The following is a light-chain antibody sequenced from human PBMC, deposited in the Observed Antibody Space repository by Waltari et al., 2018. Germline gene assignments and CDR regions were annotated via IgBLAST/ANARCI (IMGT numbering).Light chain of an antibody. J-gene: IGLJ1*01. V-gene: IGLV2-14*01. Sequence: QSALTQPASVSGSPGQSITISCTGTSSDVGGSNYVSWYQQHPGKAPKLIIYEVSNRPSGVSSRFSGSKSGNTASLTISGLQAEDEADYFCGSYTLINTIVVFGTGTKVTVL. CDR3: GSYTLINTIVV. CDR1: SSDVGGSNY. CDR2: EVS.